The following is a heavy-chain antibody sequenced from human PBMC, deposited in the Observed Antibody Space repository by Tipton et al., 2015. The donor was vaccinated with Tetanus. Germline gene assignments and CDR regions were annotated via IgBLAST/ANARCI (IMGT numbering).Heavy chain of an antibody. CDR2: ISDDESYK. Sequence: RSLRLSCAASGFSFSKFGMHWVRQAPGKGLEWVGIISDDESYKKYGESVKGRFTMSRDNSKNTVYLQMNSLRVEDTAVYFCARGCRSDATGYTMATGGQGPLVPVPS. CDR3: ARGCRSDATGYTMAT. V-gene: IGHV3-30*03. CDR1: GFSFSKFG. D-gene: IGHD5-18*01. J-gene: IGHJ4*02.